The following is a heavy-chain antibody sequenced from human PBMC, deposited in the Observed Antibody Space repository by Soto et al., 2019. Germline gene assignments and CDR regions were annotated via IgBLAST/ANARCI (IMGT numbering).Heavy chain of an antibody. J-gene: IGHJ6*02. V-gene: IGHV1-2*02. CDR2: INPNSGDK. D-gene: IGHD3-9*01. Sequence: ASVKVSCKASGYIFTGYHIHWVRQAPGRGLEWMGWINPNSGDKEYAQNFQGRVTMTRDTSFNLVYMEMSGLMSDDTAVYYCARDARGTRGFDEMDIWGQGTTVTVSS. CDR1: GYIFTGYH. CDR3: ARDARGTRGFDEMDI.